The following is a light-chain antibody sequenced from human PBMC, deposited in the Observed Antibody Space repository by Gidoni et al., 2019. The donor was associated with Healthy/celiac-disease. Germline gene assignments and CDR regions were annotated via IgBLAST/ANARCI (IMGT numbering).Light chain of an antibody. J-gene: IGKJ1*01. Sequence: ELVLTQSPGTLSLSPGERATLSCRASQSVSSSYLAWYQQKPGQAPRLLIYGASSRATGIPDRFSGSGSGTDFTLTISRLEPEDFAVYYCQQRKAFGQGTKVEIK. CDR3: QQRKA. V-gene: IGKV3-20*01. CDR1: QSVSSSY. CDR2: GAS.